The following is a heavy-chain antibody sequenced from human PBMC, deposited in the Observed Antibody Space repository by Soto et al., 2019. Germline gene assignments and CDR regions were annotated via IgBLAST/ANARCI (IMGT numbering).Heavy chain of an antibody. D-gene: IGHD6-19*01. J-gene: IGHJ3*02. CDR1: GFTLTDYY. Sequence: KAGGSLRLSCAVSGFTLTDYYMNWIRQAPGKGLQWVSYISGSGSDIHYADSVKGRFTISRDDAKNTLYLQMNSLRVEDTAVYYCARGAKWLEVGDASDMWGQGTMVTVSS. CDR3: ARGAKWLEVGDASDM. V-gene: IGHV3-11*01. CDR2: ISGSGSDI.